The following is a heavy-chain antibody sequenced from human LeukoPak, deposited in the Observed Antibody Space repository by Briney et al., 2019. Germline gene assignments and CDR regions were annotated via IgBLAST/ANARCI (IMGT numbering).Heavy chain of an antibody. V-gene: IGHV3-48*01. CDR1: GFTFSSYS. J-gene: IGHJ4*02. CDR2: ISSSSSTI. CDR3: ARWDKSFYCSSTSCPDY. D-gene: IGHD2-2*01. Sequence: GGSLRLSCAVSGFTFSSYSMNWVRQAPGKGLEWVSYISSSSSTIYYADSVKGRFTISRDNAKNSLYLQMNSLRAEDTAVYYCARWDKSFYCSSTSCPDYWGQGTLVTVSS.